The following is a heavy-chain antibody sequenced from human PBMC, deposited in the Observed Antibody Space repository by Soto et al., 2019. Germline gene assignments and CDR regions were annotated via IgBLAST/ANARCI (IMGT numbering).Heavy chain of an antibody. J-gene: IGHJ6*03. D-gene: IGHD1-1*01. Sequence: GGSLRLSCAASGFTFSSYSMNWVRQAPGKGLEWVSYISSSSSTIYYADSVKGRFTISRDNAKNSLYLQMNSLRAEDTAVYYCARGPGNGDYYYYMDVWGKGTTVTVSS. CDR1: GFTFSSYS. CDR2: ISSSSSTI. CDR3: ARGPGNGDYYYYMDV. V-gene: IGHV3-48*01.